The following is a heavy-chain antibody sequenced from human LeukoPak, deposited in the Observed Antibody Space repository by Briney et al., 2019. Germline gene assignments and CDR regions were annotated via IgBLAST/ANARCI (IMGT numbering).Heavy chain of an antibody. J-gene: IGHJ5*01. CDR3: ARRRAYGSWFDY. V-gene: IGHV4-34*01. Sequence: SETLSLTCAVYGGSFSGYYWSWIRQPPGKGLEWIGEINHSGSTNYNPSLKSRVTISVDTSKNQSSLKLSSVTAADTAVYYCARRRAYGSWFDYWGQGTLVTVSS. D-gene: IGHD2-21*01. CDR2: INHSGST. CDR1: GGSFSGYY.